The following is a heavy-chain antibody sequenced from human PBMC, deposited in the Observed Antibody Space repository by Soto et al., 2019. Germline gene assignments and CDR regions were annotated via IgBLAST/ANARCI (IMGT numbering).Heavy chain of an antibody. J-gene: IGHJ3*02. D-gene: IGHD5-12*01. CDR2: INPSGGST. V-gene: IGHV1-46*01. CDR3: ARIKVDIVATGKPRDAFDI. CDR1: GYTFTSYY. Sequence: ASVKVSCKASGYTFTSYYMHWVRQAPGQGLEWMGIINPSGGSTSYAQKFQGRVTMTRDTSTSTVYMELSSLRSEDTAVYYCARIKVDIVATGKPRDAFDIWGQGTMVTV.